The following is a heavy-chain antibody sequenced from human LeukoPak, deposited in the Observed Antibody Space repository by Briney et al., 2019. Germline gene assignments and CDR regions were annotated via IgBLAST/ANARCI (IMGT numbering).Heavy chain of an antibody. CDR3: ARVLKPYCTNGVCYTGDF. D-gene: IGHD2-8*01. V-gene: IGHV4-34*01. CDR2: MNPSGRT. CDR1: GGSLSGIY. J-gene: IGHJ4*02. Sequence: SETLSLTCGVYGGSLSGIYWNWIRQPPGKGLEWIGEMNPSGRTTYSPSLKSRVSMSLDTSKNQFSLKLSSVTAADTAVYYCARVLKPYCTNGVCYTGDFWGQGTLVTVSP.